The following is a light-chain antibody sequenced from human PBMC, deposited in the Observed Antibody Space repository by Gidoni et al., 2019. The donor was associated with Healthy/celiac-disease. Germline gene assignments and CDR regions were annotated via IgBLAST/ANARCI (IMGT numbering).Light chain of an antibody. CDR1: QSVSSY. V-gene: IGKV3-11*01. CDR2: DAS. J-gene: IGKJ1*01. Sequence: EIVLTQSPATLSLSPGERATLSCRASQSVSSYLAWFQQKPGQAPRLLIYDASNRATVIPARFSGSGSGTDFTLTISILEPADFAVYYCQQRSNWQWTFGQGTKVEIK. CDR3: QQRSNWQWT.